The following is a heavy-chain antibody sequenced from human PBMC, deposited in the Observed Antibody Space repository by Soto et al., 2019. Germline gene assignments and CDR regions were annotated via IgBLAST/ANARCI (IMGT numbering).Heavy chain of an antibody. CDR2: VYSTGGT. D-gene: IGHD1-26*01. CDR3: ARDLSGTGLDI. CDR1: GDSIGRFY. J-gene: IGHJ6*02. Sequence: QLQLHESGPGLLKPSETLSLTCNVSGDSIGRFYWSWIRQSAEKGLEWIGRVYSTGGTAYNPALKGRVTISLDRSNNHVSLEMNSVTAADTAVYFCARDLSGTGLDIWGRGTRVTVSS. V-gene: IGHV4-4*07.